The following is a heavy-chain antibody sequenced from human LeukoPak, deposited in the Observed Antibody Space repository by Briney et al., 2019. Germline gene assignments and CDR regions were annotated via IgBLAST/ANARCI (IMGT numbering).Heavy chain of an antibody. CDR1: GFTFSSYS. J-gene: IGHJ6*03. V-gene: IGHV3-21*01. Sequence: GGSLRLSCAASGFTFSSYSMNWVRQAPGKGLEWVSSISSSSSYIYYADSVKGRFTISRDNAKNSLYLQMNSLSAEDTAVYYCARLTGDYYYYYMDVWGKGTTVTVSS. CDR2: ISSSSSYI. D-gene: IGHD1-20*01. CDR3: ARLTGDYYYYYMDV.